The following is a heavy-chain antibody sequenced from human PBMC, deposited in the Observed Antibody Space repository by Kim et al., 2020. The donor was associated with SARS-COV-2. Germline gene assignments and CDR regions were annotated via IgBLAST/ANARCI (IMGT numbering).Heavy chain of an antibody. V-gene: IGHV3-30*18. CDR2: ISYDGSNK. CDR1: GFTFSSYG. D-gene: IGHD5-18*01. J-gene: IGHJ4*02. CDR3: AKDSGDTAMVDGYYFDY. Sequence: GGSLRLSCAASGFTFSSYGMHWVRQAPGKGLEWVAVISYDGSNKYYADSVKGRFTISRDNSKNTLYLQMNSLRAEDTAVYYCAKDSGDTAMVDGYYFDYWGQGTLVTVSS.